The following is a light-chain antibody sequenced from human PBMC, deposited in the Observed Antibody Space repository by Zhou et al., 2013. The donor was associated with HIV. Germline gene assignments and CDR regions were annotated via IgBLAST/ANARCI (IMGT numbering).Light chain of an antibody. CDR3: MQGTHWPYT. CDR1: QSLVHSDGNTY. Sequence: DVVMTQSPLSLPVTLGQPASISCRSSQSLVHSDGNTYLKQQRPGQSPRRLIYKVSNRDSGVPDRFSGSGSGTDFTLKISRVEAEDVGVYYCMQGTHWPYTFGQGTKLEIK. V-gene: IGKV2-30*02. J-gene: IGKJ2*01. CDR2: KVS.